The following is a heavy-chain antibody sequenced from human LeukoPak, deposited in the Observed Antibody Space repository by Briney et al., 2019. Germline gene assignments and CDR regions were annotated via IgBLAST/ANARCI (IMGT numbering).Heavy chain of an antibody. CDR3: ARDKVWYSSSWYLDY. Sequence: ASVKVSCKASGYTFTSYYMHWVRQAPGQGLEWMGIINPSGGSTSYAQKFQGRVTMTRDMSTSTVYMELSSLRSEDTAVYYCARDKVWYSSSWYLDYWGQGTLVTVSS. CDR2: INPSGGST. J-gene: IGHJ4*02. CDR1: GYTFTSYY. V-gene: IGHV1-46*01. D-gene: IGHD6-13*01.